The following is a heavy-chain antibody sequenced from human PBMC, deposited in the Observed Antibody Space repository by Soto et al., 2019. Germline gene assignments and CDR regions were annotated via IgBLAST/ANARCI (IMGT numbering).Heavy chain of an antibody. CDR3: AGDGRMSVPNNLRFDN. CDR1: GDSVSSNSAA. D-gene: IGHD4-4*01. CDR2: TYYRSKWYN. Sequence: QVQLQQSGPGLVKPSQTLSLTCAISGDSVSSNSAAWNWIMQSPSRGLEWLGRTYYRSKWYNDYAVSVKSRITIHPDTSKNPFSLQLNSVTPEDTAVYYCAGDGRMSVPNNLRFDNWAQGTLVTVSS. J-gene: IGHJ4*02. V-gene: IGHV6-1*01.